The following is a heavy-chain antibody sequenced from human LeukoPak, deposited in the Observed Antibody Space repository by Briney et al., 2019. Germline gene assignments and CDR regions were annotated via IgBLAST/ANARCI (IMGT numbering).Heavy chain of an antibody. CDR3: ARVSEYYDSSGYYYFDY. J-gene: IGHJ4*02. Sequence: SETLSLTCTVSGGSISSGGYYWSWLRQHPGQGLDWIGYIYYSGSTYYNPSHNRRVIISVDTSKNQFSLKLSSVTAADTAVYYCARVSEYYDSSGYYYFDYWGQGTLVTVS. CDR1: GGSISSGGYY. D-gene: IGHD3-22*01. V-gene: IGHV4-31*03. CDR2: IYYSGST.